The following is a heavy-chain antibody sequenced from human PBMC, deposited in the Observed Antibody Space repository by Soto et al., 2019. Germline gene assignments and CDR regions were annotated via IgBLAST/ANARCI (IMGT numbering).Heavy chain of an antibody. CDR1: GGSMSSSNW. V-gene: IGHV4-4*02. J-gene: IGHJ4*02. D-gene: IGHD4-17*01. CDR3: TRSEATVLEN. CDR2: AHHSGRT. Sequence: SETLSLTCTVSGGSMSSSNWWNWVRQPPGKGLEWIGEAHHSGRTNYNPSLKSRVTISVDKSKNHFSLKLSSVTAADTAVYYCTRSEATVLENSGQGTLVTVS.